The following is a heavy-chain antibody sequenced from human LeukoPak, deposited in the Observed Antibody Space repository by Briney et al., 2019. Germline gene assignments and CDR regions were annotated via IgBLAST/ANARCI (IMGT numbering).Heavy chain of an antibody. V-gene: IGHV1-8*01. CDR2: MNPNSGNT. CDR3: ARDLKYYYYYGMDV. J-gene: IGHJ6*02. Sequence: ASVKVSCKASGYTFTSYDINWVRQATGQGLEWMGWMNPNSGNTGYAQKFQGRVTMTRNTSISTAYMELSSLRSEDTAVYYRARDLKYYYYYGMDVWGQGTTVTVSS. CDR1: GYTFTSYD.